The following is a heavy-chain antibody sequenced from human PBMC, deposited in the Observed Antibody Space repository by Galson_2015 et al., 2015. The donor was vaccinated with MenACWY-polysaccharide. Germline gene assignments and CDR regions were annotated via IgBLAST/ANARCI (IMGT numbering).Heavy chain of an antibody. D-gene: IGHD3-16*02. Sequence: QSGAEVKKPGESLTISCKGSGYSFTSYWIGWVRQMPGKGLEWMGIIYPGDSDTRYSPSFQGQVTISADKSISTAYLQWSSLKASDTATYYCARRAFGGVIVSPIDYWGQGTLVTVSS. V-gene: IGHV5-51*01. CDR3: ARRAFGGVIVSPIDY. CDR2: IYPGDSDT. CDR1: GYSFTSYW. J-gene: IGHJ4*02.